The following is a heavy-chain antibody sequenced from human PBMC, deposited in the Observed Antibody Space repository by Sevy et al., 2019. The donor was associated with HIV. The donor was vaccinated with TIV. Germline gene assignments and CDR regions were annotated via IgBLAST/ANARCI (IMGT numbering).Heavy chain of an antibody. CDR3: ARGRRGILLTGSIIQGGNYQHIKNAGWFDP. CDR1: GGSISSSNW. Sequence: SENLSLTCAVSGGSISSSNWWSWVRQPPGKGLEWIGEIYRSGSTNYNPSLKSRVTISVDKSKNQFSLKLSSVTAADTDVYYSARGRRGILLTGSIIQGGNYQHIKNAGWFDPWGQGTLVTVSS. CDR2: IYRSGST. V-gene: IGHV4-4*02. D-gene: IGHD1-20*01. J-gene: IGHJ5*02.